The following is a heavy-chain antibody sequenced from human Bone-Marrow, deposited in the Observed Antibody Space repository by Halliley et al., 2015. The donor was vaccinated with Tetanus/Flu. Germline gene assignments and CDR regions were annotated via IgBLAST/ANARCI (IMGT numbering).Heavy chain of an antibody. J-gene: IGHJ4*02. CDR3: ARRTFWSGSPFDY. CDR2: INPNGGST. D-gene: IGHD3-3*01. V-gene: IGHV1-46*01. Sequence: MGIINPNGGSTTYAQKFQGRVTMTRDTSTSTVYMELSSLTSEDTAVYYCARRTFWSGSPFDYWGQGTLVTVSS.